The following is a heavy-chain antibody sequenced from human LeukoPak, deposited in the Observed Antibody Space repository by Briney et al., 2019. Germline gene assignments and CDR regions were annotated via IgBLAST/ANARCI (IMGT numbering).Heavy chain of an antibody. V-gene: IGHV3-48*04. CDR1: GFTFSNFH. J-gene: IGHJ4*02. CDR3: TRVVVGLAGGDY. D-gene: IGHD1-26*01. Sequence: GGSLRLSCAASGFTFSNFHMIWVRQSPGKGLEFLTHITANSDNIYYADSVRGRFTAARDNARNSLFLQVNGLRAEDTAVYYCTRVVVGLAGGDYWGLGTLVTVSS. CDR2: ITANSDNI.